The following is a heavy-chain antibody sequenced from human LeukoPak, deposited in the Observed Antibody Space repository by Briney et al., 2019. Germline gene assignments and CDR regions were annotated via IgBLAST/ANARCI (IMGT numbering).Heavy chain of an antibody. CDR2: IFPSGGEI. V-gene: IGHV3-23*01. CDR3: ATYRQVLLPFES. J-gene: IGHJ4*02. D-gene: IGHD2-8*02. CDR1: GFTFSTFA. Sequence: GGSLRLSCEASGFTFSTFAMIWVRQPPGKGLEWVSSIFPSGGEIHYADSVRGRFTISRDNSKSTLSLQMNSLRAEDMAIYYCATYRQVLLPFESWGQGTLVTVSS.